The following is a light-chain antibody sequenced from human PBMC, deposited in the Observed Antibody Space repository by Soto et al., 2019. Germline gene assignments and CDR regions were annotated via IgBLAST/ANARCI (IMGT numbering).Light chain of an antibody. J-gene: IGKJ4*01. CDR1: QSVSTY. V-gene: IGKV3-11*01. CDR3: QQRSKWLT. Sequence: EIVLTQSPATLSLSPGERATLSCRASQSVSTYLAWYQHKPGQAPRLLIYDASNRATGIPARFSGSGSGTDFTLTISSLEPEDFEVYYCQQRSKWLTFGGGTKVEIK. CDR2: DAS.